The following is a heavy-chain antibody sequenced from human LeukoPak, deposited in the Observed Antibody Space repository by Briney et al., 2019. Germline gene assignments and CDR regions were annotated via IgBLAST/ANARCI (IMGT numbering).Heavy chain of an antibody. J-gene: IGHJ4*02. CDR1: GGSISSGGYY. CDR3: ARSYFIAAAGLDY. CDR2: IYYSGST. D-gene: IGHD6-13*01. V-gene: IGHV4-31*03. Sequence: SETLSLTCTVSGGSISSGGYYWSWIRQHPGKGLEWIGYIYYSGSTYHNPSLKSRVTISVDTSKNQFSLKLSSVTAADTAVYYCARSYFIAAAGLDYWGQGTLVTVSS.